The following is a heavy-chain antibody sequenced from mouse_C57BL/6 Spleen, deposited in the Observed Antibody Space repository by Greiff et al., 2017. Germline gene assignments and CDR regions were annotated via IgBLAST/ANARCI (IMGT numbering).Heavy chain of an antibody. D-gene: IGHD1-1*01. J-gene: IGHJ4*01. CDR1: GFSLSTSGMG. CDR2: IYWDDDK. CDR3: TRSPYGSSSYYAMDY. V-gene: IGHV8-12*01. Sequence: QVTLKVSGPGILQSSQTLSLTCSFSGFSLSTSGMGVSWIRQPSGKGLEWLAHIYWDDDKRYNPSLKSRLTISKDTSRNQVFLKITSVDTADTATYYCTRSPYGSSSYYAMDYWGQGTSVTVSS.